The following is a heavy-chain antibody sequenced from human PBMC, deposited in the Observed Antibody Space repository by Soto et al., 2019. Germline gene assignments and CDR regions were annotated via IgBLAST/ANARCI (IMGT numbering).Heavy chain of an antibody. CDR1: GYTFTNYG. CDR3: VGGVGMGSCYQQYNWFYP. V-gene: IGHV1-18*01. D-gene: IGHD2-15*01. Sequence: QVQLVQSGGEVTKHGASVKVSCQASGYTFTNYGISWVRQAPGQGLEWMGWINVYNGNTKYAHKVQGRVTMTPDTSTSTAYSGLRRQRSDYTAVYCWVGGVGMGSCYQQYNWFYPWGQVTLVT. J-gene: IGHJ5*02. CDR2: INVYNGNT.